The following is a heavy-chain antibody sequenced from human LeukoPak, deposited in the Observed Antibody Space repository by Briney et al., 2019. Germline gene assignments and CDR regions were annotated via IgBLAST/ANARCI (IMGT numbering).Heavy chain of an antibody. J-gene: IGHJ5*02. CDR3: ARVGATPGIDP. D-gene: IGHD1-26*01. Sequence: PSETLSLTCAVSGYSITEGLSWGSIRQPPGQGLEWIASISYYGSTYSKSTLQSRLTISRDTSKNEFSLRLTSVTATDTAVYYCARVGATPGIDPWGQGTPVTVSS. CDR2: ISYYGST. CDR1: GYSITEGLS. V-gene: IGHV4-38-2*01.